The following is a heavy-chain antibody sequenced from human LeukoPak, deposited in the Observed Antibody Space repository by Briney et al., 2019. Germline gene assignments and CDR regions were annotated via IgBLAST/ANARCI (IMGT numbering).Heavy chain of an antibody. Sequence: SETLSLTCTASGGSMSLFYWSWIRQPPGKGLEWIGYIYYSGSTNYNPSLKSRVTISIDTSKNQFSLKLSSVTAADTAIYYCARSLGAYYYYGMDVWGQGTSVTVSS. J-gene: IGHJ6*02. CDR3: ARSLGAYYYYGMDV. CDR2: IYYSGST. D-gene: IGHD7-27*01. V-gene: IGHV4-59*01. CDR1: GGSMSLFY.